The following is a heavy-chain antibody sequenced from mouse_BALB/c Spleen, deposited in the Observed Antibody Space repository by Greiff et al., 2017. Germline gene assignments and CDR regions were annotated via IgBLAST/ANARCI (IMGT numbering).Heavy chain of an antibody. CDR3: ARERGGTFAY. CDR2: INSNGGST. D-gene: IGHD4-1*01. V-gene: IGHV5-6-3*01. J-gene: IGHJ3*01. Sequence: EVMLVESGGGLVQPGGSLKLSCAASGFTFSSYGMSWVRQTPDKRLELVATINSNGGSTYYPDSVKSRFTISRDNAKNTLYLQMSSLKSEDTAMYYCARERGGTFAYWGQGTLVTVSA. CDR1: GFTFSSYG.